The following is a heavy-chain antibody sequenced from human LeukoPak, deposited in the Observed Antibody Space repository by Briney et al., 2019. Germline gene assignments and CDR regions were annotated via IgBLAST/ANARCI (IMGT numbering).Heavy chain of an antibody. J-gene: IGHJ4*02. CDR1: GYSFTSYW. V-gene: IGHV5-10-1*01. CDR3: ARHPNLLYNWNERCFDY. Sequence: GESLRISCKGSGYSFTSYWISWVRQMPGKGLGWMGRIDPSDSYTNYSPSFQGHVTISADKSISTAYLQWSSLKASDTAMYYCARHPNLLYNWNERCFDYWGQGTLVTVSS. D-gene: IGHD1-1*01. CDR2: IDPSDSYT.